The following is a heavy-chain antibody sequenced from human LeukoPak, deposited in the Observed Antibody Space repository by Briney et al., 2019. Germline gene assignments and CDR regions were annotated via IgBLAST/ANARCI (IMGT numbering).Heavy chain of an antibody. D-gene: IGHD3-3*01. V-gene: IGHV4-61*02. J-gene: IGHJ3*02. CDR1: GGFISSGSYY. CDR3: ARNYYDFWSGYYYDAFDI. CDR2: IYTSGST. Sequence: SETLSLTCTVSGGFISSGSYYWSWIRQPAGKGLEWIGRIYTSGSTNYNPSLKGRVTISVDTSKNQFSLKLSSVTAADTAVYYCARNYYDFWSGYYYDAFDIWGQGTMVTVSS.